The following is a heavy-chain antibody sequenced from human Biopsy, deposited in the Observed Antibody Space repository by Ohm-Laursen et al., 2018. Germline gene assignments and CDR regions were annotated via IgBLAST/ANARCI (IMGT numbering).Heavy chain of an antibody. CDR3: ARTTNSTGWPYYYFYGMDV. Sequence: GTLSLTCTVSGGSISGHFWSWVRQPPGKGLEWIGYIYYSGSTNYNPSLKGRVTISVDTSKNQFSLRLNSVTAADTAVYYCARTTNSTGWPYYYFYGMDVWGQGTTVTVSS. D-gene: IGHD2/OR15-2a*01. V-gene: IGHV4-59*11. CDR2: IYYSGST. CDR1: GGSISGHF. J-gene: IGHJ6*02.